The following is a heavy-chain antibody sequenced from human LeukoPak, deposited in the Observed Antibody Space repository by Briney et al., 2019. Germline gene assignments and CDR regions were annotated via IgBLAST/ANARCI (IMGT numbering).Heavy chain of an antibody. V-gene: IGHV1-24*01. D-gene: IGHD5-12*01. CDR3: ATAPGTLRFFDY. CDR2: FDPEDGET. J-gene: IGHJ4*02. CDR1: GYTLTELS. Sequence: ASVKVSCKVSGYTLTELSMHWVRQAPGKGLEWMGGFDPEDGETIYAQKFQGRVTMTEDTSTDTAYVELSSLRSEDTAVYYCATAPGTLRFFDYWGQGTLVTVSS.